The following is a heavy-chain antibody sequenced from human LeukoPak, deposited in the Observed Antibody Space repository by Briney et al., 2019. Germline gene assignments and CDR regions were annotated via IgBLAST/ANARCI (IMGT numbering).Heavy chain of an antibody. D-gene: IGHD3-10*01. Sequence: GGSLRLSCAASGFTFSSYAMTWVRQAPGKGVQWGSTISVSGQNTYYADSVKGRFTISRDISKSTLYLQMNSLRDEDTALYYCAKYGSGTYYNGLHWGQGTLVTVSS. J-gene: IGHJ4*02. CDR2: ISVSGQNT. CDR3: AKYGSGTYYNGLH. V-gene: IGHV3-23*01. CDR1: GFTFSSYA.